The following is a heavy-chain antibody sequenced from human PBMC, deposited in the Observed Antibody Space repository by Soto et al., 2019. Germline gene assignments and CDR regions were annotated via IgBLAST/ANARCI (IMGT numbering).Heavy chain of an antibody. CDR3: TTHYGSGRRFVDY. Sequence: PGGSLRLSCAASGFTFSNAWMSWVRQAPGKGLEWVGRIKSKTDGGTTDYAAPVKGRFTISRDDSKNTLYLQMNSLKTEDTAVYYCTTHYGSGRRFVDYWGQGTLVTVSS. J-gene: IGHJ4*02. D-gene: IGHD3-10*01. CDR1: GFTFSNAW. V-gene: IGHV3-15*01. CDR2: IKSKTDGGTT.